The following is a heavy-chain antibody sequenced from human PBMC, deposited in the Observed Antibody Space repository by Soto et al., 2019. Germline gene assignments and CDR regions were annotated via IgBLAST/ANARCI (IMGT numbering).Heavy chain of an antibody. D-gene: IGHD5-12*01. J-gene: IGHJ6*02. CDR3: ARSVIVATTQDYYYYGMDV. Sequence: GESLKISCKGSGHSFTSYWIGWVRQMPGKGLEWMGIIYPGDSDTRYSPSFQGQVTISADKSISTAYLQWSSLKASDTAMYYCARSVIVATTQDYYYYGMDVWGQGTTVTVSS. CDR2: IYPGDSDT. V-gene: IGHV5-51*01. CDR1: GHSFTSYW.